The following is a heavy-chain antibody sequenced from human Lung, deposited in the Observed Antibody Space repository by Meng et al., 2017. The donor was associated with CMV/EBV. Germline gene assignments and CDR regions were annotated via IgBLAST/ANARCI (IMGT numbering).Heavy chain of an antibody. J-gene: IGHJ4*02. V-gene: IGHV3-21*01. CDR2: ISSSSSYI. CDR3: ARDITVLRFLEWILSDFDY. CDR1: FSSYR. D-gene: IGHD3-3*01. Sequence: FSSYRLNWVRHAPGKGLEWVSSISSSSSYIYYADSVKGRFTISRDNAKNSLYLQMNSLRAEDTAVYYCARDITVLRFLEWILSDFDYWGQGTLVTVSS.